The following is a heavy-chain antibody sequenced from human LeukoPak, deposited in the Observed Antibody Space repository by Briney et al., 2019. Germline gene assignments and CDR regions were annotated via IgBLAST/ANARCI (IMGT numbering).Heavy chain of an antibody. Sequence: GGSLRLSCAASGFTFTVYWMHWVPHAPGKGRVWVSHINTDESIKNYADSVRGRFIISRDNDKNKLYVQMNSMRGEDVAVYYCARVGGKYGRNWYPRDFDHWGQGTLVTVSS. J-gene: IGHJ4*02. V-gene: IGHV3-74*01. CDR3: ARVGGKYGRNWYPRDFDH. CDR1: GFTFTVYW. CDR2: INTDESIK. D-gene: IGHD6-13*01.